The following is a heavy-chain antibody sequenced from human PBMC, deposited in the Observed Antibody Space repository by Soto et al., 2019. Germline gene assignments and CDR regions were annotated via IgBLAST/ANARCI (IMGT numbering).Heavy chain of an antibody. CDR2: ISSDGKSE. Sequence: GGSLRLSCAASGFTFSTYGMHWVRQPPGKGLEWVAVISSDGKSEHYADPVKGRFSISRDNSKNTLSLQMNSLRVEDTAVYYCARTRSAWSDFHYYSLDVWGQGTTVTVSS. CDR3: ARTRSAWSDFHYYSLDV. CDR1: GFTFSTYG. J-gene: IGHJ6*02. V-gene: IGHV3-30*03. D-gene: IGHD1-26*01.